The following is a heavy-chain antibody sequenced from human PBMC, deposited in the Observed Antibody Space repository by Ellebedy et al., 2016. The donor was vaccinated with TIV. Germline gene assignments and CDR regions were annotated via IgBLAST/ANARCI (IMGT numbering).Heavy chain of an antibody. CDR2: ISGHGGST. V-gene: IGHV3-64D*09. CDR1: GFTISTYA. J-gene: IGHJ4*02. Sequence: PGGSLRLSCSGSGFTISTYAMHWVRQAPGQGLDYVSAISGHGGSTYYADSVKGRFTISRDNSQNSLYLQMSSLRAEDTAVYYWVKVIATSGWPYYFHYWGQGTLVTVSS. CDR3: VKVIATSGWPYYFHY. D-gene: IGHD6-19*01.